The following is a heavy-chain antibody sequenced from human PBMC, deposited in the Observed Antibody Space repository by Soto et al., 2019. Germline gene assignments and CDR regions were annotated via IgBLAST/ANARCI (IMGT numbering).Heavy chain of an antibody. CDR3: ARTVYCSGGSCYSGVAFDI. CDR1: SGSISSSNW. Sequence: QVQLQESGPGLVKPSGTLSLTCAVSSGSISSSNWWSWVRQPPGKGLEWIGEIYHSGSTNYNPSLKSRVTISVDKSKNQFSLKLSSVTAADTAVYYCARTVYCSGGSCYSGVAFDIWGQGTMVTVSS. CDR2: IYHSGST. V-gene: IGHV4-4*02. D-gene: IGHD2-15*01. J-gene: IGHJ3*02.